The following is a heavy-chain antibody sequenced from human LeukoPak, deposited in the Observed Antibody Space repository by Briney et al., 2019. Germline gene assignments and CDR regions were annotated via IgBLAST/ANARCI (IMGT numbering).Heavy chain of an antibody. J-gene: IGHJ4*02. D-gene: IGHD6-19*01. V-gene: IGHV4-61*02. Sequence: PSQTLSLTCILSGGSISSGSYYWSWIRQPAGKGLEWIGRIYTSGSTNYNPSLKSRVTISVDTSKNQFSLKLSSVTAADTAVYYCARVGAVAGTPDYWGQGTLVTVSS. CDR2: IYTSGST. CDR1: GGSISSGSYY. CDR3: ARVGAVAGTPDY.